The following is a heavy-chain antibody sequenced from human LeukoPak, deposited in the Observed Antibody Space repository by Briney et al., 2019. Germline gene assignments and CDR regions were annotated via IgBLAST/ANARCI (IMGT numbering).Heavy chain of an antibody. J-gene: IGHJ4*02. CDR2: ISSSSNPI. CDR3: ARPERYGENFDY. CDR1: GFTFSSYN. Sequence: GGSLRLCCTASGFTFSSYNMNWVRQAPGKGLEWVSYISSSSNPIYYADSVKGRFTISRDNAKNSLYLQMNSLSAEDTAVYYCARPERYGENFDYWGQGTLVTVSS. V-gene: IGHV3-48*04. D-gene: IGHD7-27*01.